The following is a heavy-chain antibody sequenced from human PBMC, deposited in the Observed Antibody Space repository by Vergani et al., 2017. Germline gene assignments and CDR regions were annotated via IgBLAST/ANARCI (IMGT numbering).Heavy chain of an antibody. CDR2: IYYSGST. Sequence: QVQLQESGPGLVKPSETLSLTCTVSGGSISSYYWSWIRQPPGKGLEWIGYIYYSGSTNYNPSLKSRVTISVDTSKNQFSLKLSSVTAADTAVYYCARAYGYSDGSVSAFDIWGQGTMVTVSS. J-gene: IGHJ3*02. CDR3: ARAYGYSDGSVSAFDI. D-gene: IGHD5-18*01. CDR1: GGSISSYY. V-gene: IGHV4-59*01.